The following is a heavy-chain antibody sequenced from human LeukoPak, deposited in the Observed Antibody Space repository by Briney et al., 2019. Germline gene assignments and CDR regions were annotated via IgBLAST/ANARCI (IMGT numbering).Heavy chain of an antibody. V-gene: IGHV4-39*01. J-gene: IGHJ4*02. CDR3: ARPLRGPAGIFDF. CDR2: IYYSGST. CDR1: GGSISSSSYY. D-gene: IGHD3-10*01. Sequence: SETLSLTCTVSGGSISSSSYYWGWIRQPPGKGLEWSGSIYYSGSTYYNPSLKSRVTISVDTSKNQFSLKLTSVTAADTAVYYCARPLRGPAGIFDFWGQGTLVTVSS.